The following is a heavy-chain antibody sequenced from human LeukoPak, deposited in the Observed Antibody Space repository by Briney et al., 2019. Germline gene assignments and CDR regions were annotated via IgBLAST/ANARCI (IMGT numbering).Heavy chain of an antibody. CDR1: GFTFSSDA. CDR3: ARKGYCTNGVCPRGYCYMDV. D-gene: IGHD2-8*01. Sequence: GGSLRLSCAASGFTFSSDAMSWVRQAPGKGLEWVSAISGSGGSTYYADSVKGRFTISRDNSKNTLYLQMNSLRAEDTAVYYCARKGYCTNGVCPRGYCYMDVWGKGTTVTVSS. V-gene: IGHV3-23*01. CDR2: ISGSGGST. J-gene: IGHJ6*03.